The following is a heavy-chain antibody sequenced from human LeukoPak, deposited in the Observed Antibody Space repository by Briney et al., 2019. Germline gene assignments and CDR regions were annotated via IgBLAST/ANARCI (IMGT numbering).Heavy chain of an antibody. V-gene: IGHV3-30*02. J-gene: IGHJ4*02. D-gene: IGHD2-2*03. Sequence: GGSLRLSCAASGFTFSSYGMHWVRQAPGKGLEWVAVIWYDGSNKYYADSVKGRFTISRDNSKNTLYLQMNSLRAEDTAVYYCAKDFAGYCSSTSCYPSDYWGQGTLVTVSS. CDR3: AKDFAGYCSSTSCYPSDY. CDR2: IWYDGSNK. CDR1: GFTFSSYG.